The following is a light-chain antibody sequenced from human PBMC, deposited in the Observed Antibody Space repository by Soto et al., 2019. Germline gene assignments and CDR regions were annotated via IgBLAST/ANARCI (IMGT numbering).Light chain of an antibody. CDR2: AAS. V-gene: IGKV1-39*01. J-gene: IGKJ4*01. Sequence: DLQMTQSPSSLSASVGDRVTITCRASQSISSYLNWYQQKPGKVPQRLIYAASTLQTGVPARFSGSGSGTDFTLTISSLQPEDFATYYCQQANSFPLTFGGGTKVDIK. CDR1: QSISSY. CDR3: QQANSFPLT.